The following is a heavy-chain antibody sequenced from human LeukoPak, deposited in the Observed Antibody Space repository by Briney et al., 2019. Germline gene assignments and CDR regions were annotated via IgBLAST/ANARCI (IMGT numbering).Heavy chain of an antibody. CDR3: AKTRGLRGTYYFDY. J-gene: IGHJ4*02. D-gene: IGHD3-16*01. CDR1: GFTFSSYA. V-gene: IGHV3-23*01. CDR2: ISGSGGST. Sequence: PGGSLRLSCAASGFTFSSYAMSWVRQAPGKGLEWVSAISGSGGSTYYADSVKGRFTISRDNSKNTLYLQMNSLSAEDTAVYYCAKTRGLRGTYYFDYWGQGTLVTVSS.